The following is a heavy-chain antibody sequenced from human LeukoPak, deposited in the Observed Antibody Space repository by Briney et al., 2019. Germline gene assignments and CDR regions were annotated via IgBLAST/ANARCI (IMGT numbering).Heavy chain of an antibody. Sequence: PSETLSLTCTVSGGSISSSSYYWGWIRQPPGKGLEWIGSIYYSGSTYYNPSLKSRVTISVDTSKNQFSLKLSSVTAADTAVYYCARHGDSYRYDYWGQGTLVTVSS. CDR2: IYYSGST. J-gene: IGHJ4*02. V-gene: IGHV4-39*01. D-gene: IGHD5-18*01. CDR3: ARHGDSYRYDY. CDR1: GGSISSSSYY.